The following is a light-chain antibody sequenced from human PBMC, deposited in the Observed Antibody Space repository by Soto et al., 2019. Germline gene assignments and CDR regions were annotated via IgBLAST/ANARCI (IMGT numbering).Light chain of an antibody. CDR3: SSYTSSSTPYV. V-gene: IGLV2-14*01. J-gene: IGLJ1*01. CDR1: SSDVGGYEY. CDR2: EVS. Sequence: QSVLTHPASAPRSPGQSITISCTGTSSDVGGYEYVSWYQQHPGKAPKLMIYEVSNRPSGVADRFSGSKSGNTASLTISGLQAEDEADYYCSSYTSSSTPYVFGTGTKVTVL.